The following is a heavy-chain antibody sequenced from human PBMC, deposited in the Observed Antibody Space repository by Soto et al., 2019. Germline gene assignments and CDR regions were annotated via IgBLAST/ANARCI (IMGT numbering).Heavy chain of an antibody. D-gene: IGHD3-9*01. CDR1: GRHLSSYY. CDR3: VRGQINYYDILTGYSEGGFFDY. Sequence: VFGRHLSSYYWGWIRQPPGKGLEWFGEIIHSGITNYRPPLKSPVTISLDTSKNQPSLKLGSVTAAHTAVFYSVRGQINYYDILTGYSEGGFFDYWGQGTLVTVSS. J-gene: IGHJ4*02. V-gene: IGHV4-34*01. CDR2: IIHSGIT.